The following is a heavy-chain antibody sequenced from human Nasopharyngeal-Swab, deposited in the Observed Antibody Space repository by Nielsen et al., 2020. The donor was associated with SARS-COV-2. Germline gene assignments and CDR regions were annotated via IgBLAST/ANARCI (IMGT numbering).Heavy chain of an antibody. CDR3: ARQAAGYFDY. V-gene: IGHV5-51*01. J-gene: IGHJ4*02. D-gene: IGHD6-19*01. Sequence: GESLKISCWGSGYSFNNYWIGWVRQMPGKGLEWMGVIYPGDSDTRYSPSFQGQVTISVDKSITTAYLQWSSLKASDTAMYYCARQAAGYFDYWGQGTLVTVSS. CDR1: GYSFNNYW. CDR2: IYPGDSDT.